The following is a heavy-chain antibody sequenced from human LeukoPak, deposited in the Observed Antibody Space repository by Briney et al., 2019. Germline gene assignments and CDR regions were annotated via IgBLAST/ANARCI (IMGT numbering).Heavy chain of an antibody. CDR3: AKDFDITVAGKGPQDY. J-gene: IGHJ4*02. D-gene: IGHD6-19*01. CDR1: GFTFSDYG. Sequence: PGRSLRLSCVASGFTFSDYGMHWVRQAPGKGLEWVAVISYVGSNKDYADSVKGRFTISGDNSKNTLYLQMNSLRAEDTAVYYCAKDFDITVAGKGPQDYWGQGTLVTVSS. V-gene: IGHV3-30*18. CDR2: ISYVGSNK.